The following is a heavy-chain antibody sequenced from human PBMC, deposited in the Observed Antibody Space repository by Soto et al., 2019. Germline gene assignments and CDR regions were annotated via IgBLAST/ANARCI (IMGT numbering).Heavy chain of an antibody. Sequence: QVQLVESGGGVVQPGRSLRLSCAASGFTFSSYGMHWVRQAPGKGLEWVAVIWYDGSNKYYADSVKGRFTISRDNSKKPLYLQMNSLRAEDTAVYYCARDKVGTRWFGELWGHFDYWGQGTLVTVSS. D-gene: IGHD3-10*01. V-gene: IGHV3-33*01. CDR1: GFTFSSYG. CDR2: IWYDGSNK. CDR3: ARDKVGTRWFGELWGHFDY. J-gene: IGHJ4*02.